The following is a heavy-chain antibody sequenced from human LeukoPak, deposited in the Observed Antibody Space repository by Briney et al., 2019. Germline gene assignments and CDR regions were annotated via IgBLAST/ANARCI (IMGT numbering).Heavy chain of an antibody. J-gene: IGHJ4*02. Sequence: SETLSLTCTVSGGSISSGSYYWSWIRQPAGKGLEWIGRIYTSGSTNYNPSLKSRVTISVDTSKNQFSLKLSSVTAADTAVYYCARRGLRYFAYWGQGTLVTVSS. CDR3: ARRGLRYFAY. CDR1: GGSISSGSYY. V-gene: IGHV4-61*02. CDR2: IYTSGST. D-gene: IGHD3-9*01.